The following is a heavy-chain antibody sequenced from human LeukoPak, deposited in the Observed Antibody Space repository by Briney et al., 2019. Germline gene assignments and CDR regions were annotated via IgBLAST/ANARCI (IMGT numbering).Heavy chain of an antibody. CDR2: MYYSGST. D-gene: IGHD2-21*02. CDR3: AGPGDSDFDY. J-gene: IGHJ4*02. V-gene: IGHV4-59*01. Sequence: PSETLSLTCSVSGGSSSNYYWSWIRQPPGKGLEWIGYMYYSGSTNYNPSLKSRVTISVDTSKNQFSLKLSSVTAADTAVYYCAGPGDSDFDYWGQGTLVTVSS. CDR1: GGSSSNYY.